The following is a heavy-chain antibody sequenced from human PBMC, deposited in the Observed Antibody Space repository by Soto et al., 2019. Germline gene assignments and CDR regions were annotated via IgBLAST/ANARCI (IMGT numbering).Heavy chain of an antibody. CDR1: GYTFTGYY. CDR2: INPNGGGT. J-gene: IGHJ4*02. V-gene: IGHV1-2*04. Sequence: ASVKVSCKASGYTFTGYYMHWVRQAPGQGLEWMGWINPNGGGTNYAQKFQGWVTMTRDTSISTAYMELSRLRSDDTAVYYCARSVAEGGPGDYWGQGTLVTVSS. D-gene: IGHD3-10*01. CDR3: ARSVAEGGPGDY.